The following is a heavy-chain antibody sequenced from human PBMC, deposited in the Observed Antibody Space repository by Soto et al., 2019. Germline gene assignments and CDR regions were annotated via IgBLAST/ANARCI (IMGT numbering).Heavy chain of an antibody. CDR2: ISYDGSNK. CDR1: GFTFSSYG. V-gene: IGHV3-30*18. Sequence: QVQLVESGGGVVQPGRSLRLSCAASGFTFSSYGRHWVRQAPGKGLEWVAVISYDGSNKYYADSVKGRFTISRDNSKNTLYLQMNSLRAEDTAVYYCAKDYGGSGDYWGQGTLVTVSS. CDR3: AKDYGGSGDY. J-gene: IGHJ4*02. D-gene: IGHD2-15*01.